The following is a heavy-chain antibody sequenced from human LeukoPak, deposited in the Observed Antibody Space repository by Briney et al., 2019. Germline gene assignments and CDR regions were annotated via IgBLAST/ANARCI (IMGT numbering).Heavy chain of an antibody. CDR2: INYDGSKE. CDR1: GFTFSRFG. Sequence: GGSLRLSCAASGFTFSRFGMHWVRQAPGKGLEWVTFINYDGSKEYYADSVKGRFTISRDNAKNSLYLQMNSLGAEDTAVYFCSRDSIYCSSFSCHSDYWGQGTLVTVSS. J-gene: IGHJ4*02. V-gene: IGHV3-30*12. D-gene: IGHD2-2*01. CDR3: SRDSIYCSSFSCHSDY.